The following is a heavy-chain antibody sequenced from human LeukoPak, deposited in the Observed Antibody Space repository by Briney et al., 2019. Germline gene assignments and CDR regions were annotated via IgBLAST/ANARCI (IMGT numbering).Heavy chain of an antibody. V-gene: IGHV4-59*01. CDR1: GASITSYY. CDR3: ARDSWLDF. J-gene: IGHJ5*01. CDR2: IYHTGST. Sequence: SETLSLTCTVSGASITSYYWSWIRQPPGKGLEWIGYIYHTGSTNYNPSLKGRVTMSVDTSKNQFSLRLTSVTAAYTAVYYCARDSWLDFWGQGTLVTVSS.